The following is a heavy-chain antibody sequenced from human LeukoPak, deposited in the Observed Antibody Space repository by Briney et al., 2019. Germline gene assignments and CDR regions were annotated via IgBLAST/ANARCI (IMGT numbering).Heavy chain of an antibody. CDR3: AKVGGGSSTSCYSPAAY. V-gene: IGHV3-23*01. J-gene: IGHJ4*02. Sequence: PGGSLRLSCAASGFTFSSYAMSWVRQAPGKGLEWVSAISGSGDSAYYADSVKGRFTISRDNSKNTLFLQMNSLRAEDTDVYYCAKVGGGSSTSCYSPAAYWGQGTLVTVSS. CDR2: ISGSGDSA. D-gene: IGHD2-2*01. CDR1: GFTFSSYA.